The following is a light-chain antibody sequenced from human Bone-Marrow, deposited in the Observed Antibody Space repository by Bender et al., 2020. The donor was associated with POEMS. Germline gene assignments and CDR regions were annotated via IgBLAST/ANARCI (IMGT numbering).Light chain of an antibody. J-gene: IGLJ3*02. CDR3: CSYAGSNTWV. CDR2: EVS. V-gene: IGLV2-23*02. CDR1: SSDFGTYNL. Sequence: QSALTQPASVSESPGQSITISCTGASSDFGTYNLVSWYQQHAGKAPKLMISEVSKRPSGLSNRFSGSKSGNTASLTISGLQAEDEADYYCCSYAGSNTWVIGGGTKLTVL.